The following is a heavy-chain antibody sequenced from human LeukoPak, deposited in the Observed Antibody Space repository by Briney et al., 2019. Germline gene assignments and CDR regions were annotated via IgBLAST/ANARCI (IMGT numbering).Heavy chain of an antibody. CDR2: FDPEDGET. CDR1: GYTLTELS. J-gene: IGHJ4*02. Sequence: GASVKVSCKVSGYTLTELSMHWVRQAPGKGLEWMGGFDPEDGETNYAQKFQGRVTMTEDTSTDTAYMELSSLRSEDTAVYYCATVGGIYGGNPYFDYWGQGTLVTVSS. CDR3: ATVGGIYGGNPYFDY. V-gene: IGHV1-24*01. D-gene: IGHD4-23*01.